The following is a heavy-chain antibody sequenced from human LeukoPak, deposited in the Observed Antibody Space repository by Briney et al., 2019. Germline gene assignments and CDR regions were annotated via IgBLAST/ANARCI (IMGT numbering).Heavy chain of an antibody. D-gene: IGHD6-13*01. J-gene: IGHJ5*02. CDR1: GGSISSGSYY. Sequence: SETLSLTCTVSGGSISSGSYYWSWIRQPAGKGLEWIGRIYTSGSTNYNPSLKSRVTISVDTSKNQFSLKLSSVTAADTAVYYCARDQYSSSWYGWFDPWGQGTLVTVSS. CDR3: ARDQYSSSWYGWFDP. V-gene: IGHV4-61*02. CDR2: IYTSGST.